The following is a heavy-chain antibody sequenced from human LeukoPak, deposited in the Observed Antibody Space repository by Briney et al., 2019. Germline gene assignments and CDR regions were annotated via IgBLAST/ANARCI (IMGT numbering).Heavy chain of an antibody. D-gene: IGHD3-10*01. CDR1: GGSFSGYY. J-gene: IGHJ4*02. CDR3: AREGGHRLWFGEGVFDY. V-gene: IGHV4-34*01. Sequence: PSETLSLTCAVYGGSFSGYYWSWIRQPPGKGLEWIGEINHSGSTNYNPSLKSRVTISVDTSKNQLSLKLSSVTAADTAVYYCAREGGHRLWFGEGVFDYWGQGTLVTVSS. CDR2: INHSGST.